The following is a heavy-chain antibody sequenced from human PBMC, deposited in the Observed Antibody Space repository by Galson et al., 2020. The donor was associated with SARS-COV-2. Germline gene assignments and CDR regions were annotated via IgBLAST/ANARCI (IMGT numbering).Heavy chain of an antibody. J-gene: IGHJ4*02. CDR3: TRSDFWSGDYADY. CDR1: GFTFGDYA. D-gene: IGHD3-3*01. Sequence: GESLKISCTASGFTFGDYAMSWFRQATGKGLEWVGFIRSKAYGGTTEYAASVKGRFTISRDDSKSIAYLQMNSLKTEDTAVYYCTRSDFWSGDYADYWGQGTLVTVSS. CDR2: IRSKAYGGTT. V-gene: IGHV3-49*03.